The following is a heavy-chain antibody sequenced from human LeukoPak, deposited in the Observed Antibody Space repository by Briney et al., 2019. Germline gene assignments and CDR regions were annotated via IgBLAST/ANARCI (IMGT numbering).Heavy chain of an antibody. D-gene: IGHD6-13*01. V-gene: IGHV3-53*01. CDR1: GFTVSSNY. Sequence: PGGSLRLSCAASGFTVSSNYMSWVRQAPGKGLEWVSAIYSGGSTYYADSVKGRFAISRDESKNTLYLQMNSLRAEDTAVYYCARDGSLRAFVGSSSYYYGMDVWGQGTTVTVPS. CDR2: IYSGGST. CDR3: ARDGSLRAFVGSSSYYYGMDV. J-gene: IGHJ6*02.